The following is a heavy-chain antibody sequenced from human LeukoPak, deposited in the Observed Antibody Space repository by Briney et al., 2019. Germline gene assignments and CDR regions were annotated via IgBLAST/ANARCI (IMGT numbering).Heavy chain of an antibody. V-gene: IGHV1-46*01. CDR1: GYTFISYY. CDR3: ARDRNSGSYCSDY. Sequence: ASVKVSCKASGYTFISYYIHWVRQVPGQGPEWVGIINPSSGYTTYAQKFQGRVTMTRDTSTSTVYMELSSLRSEDTAVYYCARDRNSGSYCSDYWGQGTLVTVSS. J-gene: IGHJ4*02. CDR2: INPSSGYT. D-gene: IGHD1-26*01.